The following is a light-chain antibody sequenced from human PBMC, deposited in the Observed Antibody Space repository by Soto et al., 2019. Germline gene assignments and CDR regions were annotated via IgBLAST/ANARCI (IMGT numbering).Light chain of an antibody. J-gene: IGKJ1*01. CDR1: ESIRNY. CDR3: QQRSNQLT. V-gene: IGKV3-11*01. Sequence: EIVLTQSPATLSLSPGERATLSCRASESIRNYLAWYQQKPGQAPRLLIYDASNRATGIPARFSGSGSGTDFTLTIISLEPEDFAVYYCQQRSNQLTFGQGTKVDIK. CDR2: DAS.